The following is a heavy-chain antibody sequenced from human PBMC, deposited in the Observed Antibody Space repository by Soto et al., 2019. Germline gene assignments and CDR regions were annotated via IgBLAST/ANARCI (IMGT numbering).Heavy chain of an antibody. J-gene: IGHJ5*02. Sequence: SETLSLTCTVSGGSISSGGYYWSWIRQHPGKGLEWIGYIYYSGSTYYNPSLKSRVTISVDTSKNQFSLKLSSVTAADTAVYYCARDEVYGEVWFDPWGQGTLVTVSS. D-gene: IGHD4-17*01. CDR2: IYYSGST. V-gene: IGHV4-31*03. CDR3: ARDEVYGEVWFDP. CDR1: GGSISSGGYY.